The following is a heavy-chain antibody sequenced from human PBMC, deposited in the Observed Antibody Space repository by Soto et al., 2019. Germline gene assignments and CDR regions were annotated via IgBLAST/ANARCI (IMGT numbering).Heavy chain of an antibody. D-gene: IGHD7-27*01. J-gene: IGHJ4*02. CDR3: VRELGLAY. CDR2: INKDGSQK. Sequence: PGGSLRLSFAASGFIFSTYAIHWVRQAPGKGLEWVANINKDGSQKNYVDSVKGRFTIARDNGQNSLSLQINSLRVEDTAVYYCVRELGLAYWGQGALVTVSS. CDR1: GFIFSTYA. V-gene: IGHV3-7*03.